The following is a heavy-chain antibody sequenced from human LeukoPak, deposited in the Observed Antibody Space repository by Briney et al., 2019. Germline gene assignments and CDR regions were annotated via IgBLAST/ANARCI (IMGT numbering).Heavy chain of an antibody. CDR2: IYDSGST. J-gene: IGHJ4*02. CDR3: ARPGGSYSFDY. CDR1: GGSISSYY. D-gene: IGHD1-26*01. Sequence: SETLSLTCTVSGGSISSYYWSWIRQPPGKGLEWIGYIYDSGSTNYNPSLKSRVTISVDSSKNQFSLRVSSVTAADTAVYFCARPGGSYSFDYWGQGTLLTVSS. V-gene: IGHV4-59*08.